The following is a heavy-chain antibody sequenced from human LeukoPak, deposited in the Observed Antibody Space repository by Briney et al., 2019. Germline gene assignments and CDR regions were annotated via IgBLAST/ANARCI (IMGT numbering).Heavy chain of an antibody. J-gene: IGHJ6*03. D-gene: IGHD2-2*01. CDR3: ARAGDIVVVAVAGAGYYYMDV. Sequence: GGSLRLSCAASRFTFRSYSMNWVRQAPGKGLEWVSYISTSSSTIYYADSVKGRFTISRDNAKNSLYLQMNSLRAEDTAVYYCARAGDIVVVAVAGAGYYYMDVWGKGTTVTVSS. CDR2: ISTSSSTI. CDR1: RFTFRSYS. V-gene: IGHV3-48*01.